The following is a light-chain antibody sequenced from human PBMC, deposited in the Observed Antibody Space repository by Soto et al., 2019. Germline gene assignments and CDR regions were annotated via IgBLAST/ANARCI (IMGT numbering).Light chain of an antibody. Sequence: YELTQPPSVSVSPGQTASITCSGDKLGDKYTSWYHQKPGQSPVLVIYQDTKRPSGIPERFSGSNSGNTATLTISGTQAMDEADYYCQAWDSSTVVFGGGTKLTVL. CDR3: QAWDSSTVV. CDR2: QDT. CDR1: KLGDKY. J-gene: IGLJ2*01. V-gene: IGLV3-1*01.